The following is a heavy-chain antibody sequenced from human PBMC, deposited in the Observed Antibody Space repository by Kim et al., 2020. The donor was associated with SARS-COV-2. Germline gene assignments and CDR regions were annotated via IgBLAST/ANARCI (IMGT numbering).Heavy chain of an antibody. Sequence: GGSLRLSCAASGFTFSDYYMSWIRQAPGKGLEWVSYISSSGSTIYYADSVKGRFTISRDNAKNSLYLQMNSLRAEDTAVYYCARERTRGGYDCPLGYWGQGTLVTVSS. CDR1: GFTFSDYY. CDR2: ISSSGSTI. J-gene: IGHJ4*02. D-gene: IGHD5-12*01. V-gene: IGHV3-11*01. CDR3: ARERTRGGYDCPLGY.